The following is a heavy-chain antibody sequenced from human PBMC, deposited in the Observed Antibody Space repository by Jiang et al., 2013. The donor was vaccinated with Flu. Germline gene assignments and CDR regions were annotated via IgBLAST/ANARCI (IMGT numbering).Heavy chain of an antibody. CDR2: MLYSGST. CDR3: ARRAGAGWYLDL. V-gene: IGHV4-59*08. CDR1: DDSISGYY. Sequence: LLKPSETLSLTCTVSDDSISGYYWSWIRQPPGKGLEWIGYMLYSGSTNYNPSLKSRVTMSVGTSKNQFSLKLNSVTAADTAVYYCARRAGAGWYLDLWGRGTLVTVSS. D-gene: IGHD3-10*01. J-gene: IGHJ2*01.